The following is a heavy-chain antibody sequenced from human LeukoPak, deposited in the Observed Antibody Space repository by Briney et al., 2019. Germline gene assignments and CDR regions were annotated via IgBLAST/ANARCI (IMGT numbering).Heavy chain of an antibody. V-gene: IGHV3-74*01. CDR3: ALVRGGREGEFDY. CDR2: INSDGSST. CDR1: GFTFSSYW. D-gene: IGHD3-10*01. Sequence: GGSLRLSCAASGFTFSSYWMYWVRQAPGKGLVRVSHINSDGSSTNYADSVKGRFTISRDNARNTLYLQMNSLRAEDTAVYYCALVRGGREGEFDYWGQGTLVAVSS. J-gene: IGHJ4*02.